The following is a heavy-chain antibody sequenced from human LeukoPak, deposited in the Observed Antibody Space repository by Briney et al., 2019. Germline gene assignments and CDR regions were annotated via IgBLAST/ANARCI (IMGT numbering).Heavy chain of an antibody. CDR1: GVTSRDDT. CDR2: ITSDGVST. Sequence: GGARELSSAAAGVTSRDDTMKCDFEAPGEGLEYGSAITSDGVSTYYANTVKGRFTISRDHSKNTLCLQMGSLRAEDMAVYYCARGYQGSSSWYFFDYWGQGILVTDSS. D-gene: IGHD6-13*01. V-gene: IGHV3-64*01. J-gene: IGHJ4*02. CDR3: ARGYQGSSSWYFFDY.